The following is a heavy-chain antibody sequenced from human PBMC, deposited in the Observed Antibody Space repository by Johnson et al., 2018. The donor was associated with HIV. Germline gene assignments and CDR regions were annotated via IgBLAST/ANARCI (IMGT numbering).Heavy chain of an antibody. CDR1: GFTFSSYG. J-gene: IGHJ3*02. Sequence: QVQLVESGGGVVQPGRSLRLSCAASGFTFSSYGMHWVRQAPGKGLEWVAVIWYDGSNKYYADSVKGRFTISRDNSKNTLYLQMNSLKTEDTAVYYCTTGISWFGAITFDIWGQGTMVTVSS. CDR2: IWYDGSNK. CDR3: TTGISWFGAITFDI. V-gene: IGHV3-33*01. D-gene: IGHD3-10*01.